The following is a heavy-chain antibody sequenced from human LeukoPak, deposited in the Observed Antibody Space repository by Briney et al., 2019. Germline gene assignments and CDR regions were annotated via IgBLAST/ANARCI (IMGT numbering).Heavy chain of an antibody. CDR3: ARDPTVVTGGGYFDY. J-gene: IGHJ4*02. V-gene: IGHV3-66*02. CDR1: GFTFSSNY. D-gene: IGHD4-23*01. Sequence: GGSLRLSCAASGFTFSSNYMSWVRQAPGKGLEWVSVIYSGGSTYYSDSVKGRFTISRDNSKNTLYLQMNSLRAEDTAVYYCARDPTVVTGGGYFDYWGQGTLVTVSS. CDR2: IYSGGST.